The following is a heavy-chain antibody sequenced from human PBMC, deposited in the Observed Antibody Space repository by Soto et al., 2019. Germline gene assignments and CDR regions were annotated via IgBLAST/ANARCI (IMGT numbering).Heavy chain of an antibody. CDR2: IIPDNGNT. J-gene: IGHJ4*02. CDR1: GYTFTNYG. D-gene: IGHD3-10*01. Sequence: QVQLVQSGAEVKKPGASVKVSCKASGYTFTNYGLTWVRQAPGQGLEWMGWIIPDNGNTNYAQKFQGRVTMTTDTTTRTADMEMRSLRADDTAEYYCARGVTLGSESDDYWGQGTLVNVSS. CDR3: ARGVTLGSESDDY. V-gene: IGHV1-18*01.